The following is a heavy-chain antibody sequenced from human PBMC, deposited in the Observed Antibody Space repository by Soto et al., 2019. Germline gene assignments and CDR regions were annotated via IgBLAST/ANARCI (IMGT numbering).Heavy chain of an antibody. V-gene: IGHV3-23*01. Sequence: GGSLILSCAASGFTFSSYSMTWVRQAPGKGLEWVSSISPSAGSTYYADSVKGRFTISRDSSTNTLYLQMNSLRADDTAIYYCAKGDTTTWYSLDYWGQGTLVTVSS. CDR3: AKGDTTTWYSLDY. D-gene: IGHD6-13*01. CDR2: ISPSAGST. CDR1: GFTFSSYS. J-gene: IGHJ4*02.